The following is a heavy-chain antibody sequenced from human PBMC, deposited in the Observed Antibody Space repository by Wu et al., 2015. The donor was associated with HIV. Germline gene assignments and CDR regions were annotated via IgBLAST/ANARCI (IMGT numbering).Heavy chain of an antibody. CDR1: GDGFTSYA. V-gene: IGHV1-69*05. Sequence: QAQLVQLGAEVKKPGSSVKVTCKASGDGFTSYAVSWVRQAPGQGLEWMGGINPLFGTTKHAERSQDRVTFTTDESKSTAYMELSSLRSEDTAVYYCARNTDSVATSLYSLGVWGQGTTVTVSS. D-gene: IGHD5-12*01. CDR3: ARNTDSVATSLYSLGV. CDR2: INPLFGTT. J-gene: IGHJ6*02.